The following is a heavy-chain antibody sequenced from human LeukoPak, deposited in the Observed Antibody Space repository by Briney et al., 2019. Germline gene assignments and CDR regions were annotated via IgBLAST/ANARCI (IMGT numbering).Heavy chain of an antibody. CDR1: GYTFTSYD. D-gene: IGHD6-19*01. J-gene: IGHJ6*03. Sequence: ASVKVSCKASGYTFTSYDINWVRQATGQGLEWMGWMNPNSGNTGYAQKFQGRVTMTRNTSISTAYMELNSLRSEDTAVYYCARAPQWLGNYYYMDVWGKGTTVTISS. CDR3: ARAPQWLGNYYYMDV. CDR2: MNPNSGNT. V-gene: IGHV1-8*01.